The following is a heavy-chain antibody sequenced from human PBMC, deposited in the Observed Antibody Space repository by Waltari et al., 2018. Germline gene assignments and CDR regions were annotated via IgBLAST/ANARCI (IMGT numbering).Heavy chain of an antibody. CDR1: GYTFTSYD. Sequence: QVQLVQSGAEVKKPGASVKVSCKASGYTFTSYDINWVRPATGQGLEWMGWMNPNSGNTGYAQKFQGRVTITRNTSISTAYMELSSLRSEDTAVYYCARGGRYCSGGSCYSGWFDPWGQGTLVTVSS. V-gene: IGHV1-8*03. D-gene: IGHD2-15*01. CDR2: MNPNSGNT. CDR3: ARGGRYCSGGSCYSGWFDP. J-gene: IGHJ5*02.